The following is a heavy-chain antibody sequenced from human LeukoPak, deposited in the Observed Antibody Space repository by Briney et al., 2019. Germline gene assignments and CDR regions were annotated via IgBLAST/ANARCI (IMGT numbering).Heavy chain of an antibody. CDR2: IYYSGST. Sequence: SGTLSLTCTVSGGSISSYYWSWIRQPPGKGLEWIGYIYYSGSTNYNPSLKSRVTISVDTSKNQFSLKLSSVTAADTAVYYCARRSGFGELDYWGQGTLVTVSS. V-gene: IGHV4-59*08. D-gene: IGHD6-19*01. CDR1: GGSISSYY. CDR3: ARRSGFGELDY. J-gene: IGHJ4*02.